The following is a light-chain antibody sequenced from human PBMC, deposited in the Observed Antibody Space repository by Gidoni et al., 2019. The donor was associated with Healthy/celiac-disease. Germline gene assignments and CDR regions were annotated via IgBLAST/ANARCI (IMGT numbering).Light chain of an antibody. Sequence: QLVLTQSPSASASLGASVKLTCPLSSGHSSYAIAWHQQQPEKGPRYLMKLNSDGSHSKGDGISDRFSGSSSGAERYLTISSLQSEDEADYYCQTWGTGIRVFGTGTKVTVL. CDR3: QTWGTGIRV. J-gene: IGLJ1*01. CDR2: LNSDGSH. V-gene: IGLV4-69*01. CDR1: SGHSSYA.